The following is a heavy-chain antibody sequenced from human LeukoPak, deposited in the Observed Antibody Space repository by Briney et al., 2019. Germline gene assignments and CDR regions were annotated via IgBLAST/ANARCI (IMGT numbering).Heavy chain of an antibody. Sequence: SETLSLTCAVSGGSISSSNWWSWVRQPRGKELEWIGEIYHSGSTNYNPSLKSRVTISVDKSKNQFSLKLSSVTAADTAVYYCARGHYDILTGYHYGMDVWGKGTTVTVSS. CDR2: IYHSGST. CDR3: ARGHYDILTGYHYGMDV. V-gene: IGHV4-4*02. CDR1: GGSISSSNW. D-gene: IGHD3-9*01. J-gene: IGHJ6*04.